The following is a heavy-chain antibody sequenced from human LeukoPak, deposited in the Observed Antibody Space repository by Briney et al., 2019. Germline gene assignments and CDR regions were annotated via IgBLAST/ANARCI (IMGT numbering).Heavy chain of an antibody. J-gene: IGHJ4*02. CDR3: AREGVGATRSSFDY. D-gene: IGHD1-26*01. Sequence: GGSLRLSCAASGSTFSSYDMHWVRQATGRGLEWVSAIGTVGDTYYPGSVKGRFTISRENAKNSLYLQMNSLRAEDTAVYYCAREGVGATRSSFDYWGQGTLVTVSS. CDR2: IGTVGDT. V-gene: IGHV3-13*01. CDR1: GSTFSSYD.